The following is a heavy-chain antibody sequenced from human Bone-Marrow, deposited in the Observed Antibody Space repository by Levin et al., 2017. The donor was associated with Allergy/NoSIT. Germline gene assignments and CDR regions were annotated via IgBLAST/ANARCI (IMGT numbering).Heavy chain of an antibody. J-gene: IGHJ4*02. V-gene: IGHV1-2*06. Sequence: WASVKVSCKASGYTFTSYYMHWVRQAPGQGLEWMGRINPNSGGTNYAQKFQGRVTMTRDTSISTAYMELSRLRSDDTAVYYCARDRRSMVMYFDYWGQGTLVTVSS. CDR3: ARDRRSMVMYFDY. CDR1: GYTFTSYY. CDR2: INPNSGGT. D-gene: IGHD5-18*01.